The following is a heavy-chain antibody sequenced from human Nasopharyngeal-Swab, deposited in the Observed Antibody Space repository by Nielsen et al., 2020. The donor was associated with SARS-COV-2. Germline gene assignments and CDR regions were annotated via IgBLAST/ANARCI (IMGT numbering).Heavy chain of an antibody. CDR3: VRATNLGGSLWVPDY. D-gene: IGHD5-12*01. CDR1: GFTFSTHS. V-gene: IGHV3-21*01. J-gene: IGHJ4*02. CDR2: IDRSGPYA. Sequence: GESLKISCAASGFTFSTHSMNWVRQAPGKGLEWVSSIDRSGPYAYYADSVKGRFTISRDSAENSLYLQMNSLRAEDTAVYYCVRATNLGGSLWVPDYWGQGTLVTVSS.